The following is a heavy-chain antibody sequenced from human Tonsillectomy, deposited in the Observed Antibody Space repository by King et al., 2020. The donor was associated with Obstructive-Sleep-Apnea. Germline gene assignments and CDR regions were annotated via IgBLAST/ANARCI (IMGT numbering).Heavy chain of an antibody. CDR3: ARVGAVVAFDI. J-gene: IGHJ3*02. CDR1: GFTFSNYA. CDR2: IGVIGCNT. Sequence: VQLVESGGGLVQPGGSLRLSCAASGFTFSNYAMNWVRQAPGKGLEYVSAIGVIGCNTYYANSVKGRFTISRDNSKNTLYLQMGSLRTEDMAVYYCARVGAVVAFDIWGQGTMVTVSS. D-gene: IGHD3-16*01. V-gene: IGHV3-64*01.